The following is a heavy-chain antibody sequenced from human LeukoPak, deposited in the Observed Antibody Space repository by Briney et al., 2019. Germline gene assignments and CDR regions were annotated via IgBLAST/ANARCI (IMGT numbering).Heavy chain of an antibody. CDR1: GFTFDDYA. V-gene: IGHV3-43*02. CDR2: ISGDGGST. CDR3: AKAPTPNYYYYMDV. J-gene: IGHJ6*03. Sequence: GGSLRLSCAASGFTFDDYAMHWARQAPGKGLEWVSLISGDGGSTYYADSVKGRFTISRDNSKNSLYLQMNSLRTEDTALYYCAKAPTPNYYYYMDVWGKGTTVTVSS.